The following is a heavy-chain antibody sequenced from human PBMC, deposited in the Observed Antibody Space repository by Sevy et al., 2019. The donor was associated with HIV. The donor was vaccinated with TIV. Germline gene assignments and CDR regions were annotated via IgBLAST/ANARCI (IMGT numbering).Heavy chain of an antibody. V-gene: IGHV3-23*01. D-gene: IGHD6-13*01. Sequence: GGSLRLSCAASGFIFSGYGMSWVRQAPGQGLEWVSATSGSGGSTYYADSVKGRFTISRDNFRNTLYLQMNSPRAEDTAVYYCAKDRITAARFQHWGQGTLVTVSS. J-gene: IGHJ1*01. CDR3: AKDRITAARFQH. CDR1: GFIFSGYG. CDR2: TSGSGGST.